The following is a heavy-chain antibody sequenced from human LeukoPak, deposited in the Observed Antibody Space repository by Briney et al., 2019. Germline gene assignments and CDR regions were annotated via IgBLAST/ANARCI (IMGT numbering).Heavy chain of an antibody. D-gene: IGHD4-17*01. CDR3: ASLMRDNGVDY. J-gene: IGHJ4*02. CDR2: ISGSSSYI. Sequence: GSLRLSCAASGFTFSSYSMNWVRQAPGKGLEWVSSISGSSSYIYYADSVKGRFTISRDNSKNTLYLQMNSLRVEDTAVYYCASLMRDNGVDYWGQGTLVTVSS. V-gene: IGHV3-21*01. CDR1: GFTFSSYS.